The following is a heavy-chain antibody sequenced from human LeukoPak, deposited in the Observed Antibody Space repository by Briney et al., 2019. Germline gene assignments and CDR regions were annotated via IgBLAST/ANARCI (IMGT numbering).Heavy chain of an antibody. CDR2: IQYNGISK. Sequence: GGSLRLSCAASGFSFSGYGMHWVRQAPGKGLEWVSFIQYNGISKFYGDSVKGRFTISRDNAKNALYLEMNSLITEGTAVYYCAKDLTDFGVWGRGTTVTVSS. CDR1: GFSFSGYG. D-gene: IGHD3-3*01. CDR3: AKDLTDFGV. J-gene: IGHJ6*04. V-gene: IGHV3-30*02.